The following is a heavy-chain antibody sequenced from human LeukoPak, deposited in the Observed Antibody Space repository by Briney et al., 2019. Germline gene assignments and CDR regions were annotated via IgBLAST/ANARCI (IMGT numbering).Heavy chain of an antibody. CDR1: GYTFTGYY. D-gene: IGHD2-2*01. CDR2: INPNSGGT. V-gene: IGHV1-2*06. J-gene: IGHJ4*02. CDR3: ARIDIVVVPAAYQNDY. Sequence: ASVKDSCKASGYTFTGYYMHWVRQAPGQGLEWMGRINPNSGGTNYAQKFQGRVTMTRDTSISTAYMELSRLRSDDTAVYYCARIDIVVVPAAYQNDYWGQGTLVTVSS.